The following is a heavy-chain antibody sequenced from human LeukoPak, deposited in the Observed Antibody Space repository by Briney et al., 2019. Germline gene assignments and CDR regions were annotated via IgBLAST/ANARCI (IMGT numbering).Heavy chain of an antibody. D-gene: IGHD2-15*01. CDR2: IYTSGST. J-gene: IGHJ5*02. CDR1: GGTISSGSYY. V-gene: IGHV4-61*02. CDR3: ARQGDFKGQIVAPEFDP. Sequence: PSQTLSLTCTVSGGTISSGSYYWSWIRQPAGKGLEWIRRIYTSGSTNYNPSLKSRITLSVDTSKNQFSLKLRSVTAADTAVYYCARQGDFKGQIVAPEFDPWGQGTLVSVPS.